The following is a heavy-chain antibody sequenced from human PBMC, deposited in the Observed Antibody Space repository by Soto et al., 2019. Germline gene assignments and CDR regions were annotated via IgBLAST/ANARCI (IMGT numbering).Heavy chain of an antibody. V-gene: IGHV5-51*01. CDR3: ARHSTSAPKDY. D-gene: IGHD3-10*01. J-gene: IGHJ4*01. Sequence: GESLKISCKGSGYSFTTYWIAWVRQMPRKGLEWVGIIYPGDSDTRYSPSFEGHVTISVDKSISTAFLQWNSLKASDNAIYYCARHSTSAPKDYWGQGTLVTVS. CDR2: IYPGDSDT. CDR1: GYSFTTYW.